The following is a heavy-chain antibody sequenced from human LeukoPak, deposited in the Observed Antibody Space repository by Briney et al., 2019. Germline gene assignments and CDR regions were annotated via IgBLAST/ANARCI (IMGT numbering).Heavy chain of an antibody. CDR3: ARGYGGAAVVINFDY. J-gene: IGHJ4*02. CDR1: GYTFTSYG. CDR2: ISAYNGNT. Sequence: ASVKVSCKASGYTFTSYGISWVRQAPGQGLEWMGWISAYNGNTNYAQKFQGRVTMTTDTSTNTAHMELRSLRSDDTAVYYCARGYGGAAVVINFDYWGQGTLVTVSS. D-gene: IGHD6-13*01. V-gene: IGHV1-18*01.